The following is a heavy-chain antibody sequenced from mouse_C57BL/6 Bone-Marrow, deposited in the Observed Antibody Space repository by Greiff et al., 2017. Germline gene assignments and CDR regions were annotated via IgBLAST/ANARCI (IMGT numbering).Heavy chain of an antibody. CDR1: GYTFTSYW. Sequence: QVQLQQPGAELVKPGASVKLSCKASGYTFTSYWMHWVKQRPGQGLEWIGMIHPNSGSTNYNEKFKSKATVTVDKSSSTAYMQLSSLTSEDSAVYYCERERGYSTLYAKDDWGQGTSVTVSA. J-gene: IGHJ4*01. CDR3: ERERGYSTLYAKDD. CDR2: IHPNSGST. V-gene: IGHV1-64*01. D-gene: IGHD2-5*01.